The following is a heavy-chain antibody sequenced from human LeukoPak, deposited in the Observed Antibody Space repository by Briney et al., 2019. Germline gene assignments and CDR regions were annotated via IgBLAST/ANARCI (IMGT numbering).Heavy chain of an antibody. CDR3: ARELDDYVWGSYRLGFDY. J-gene: IGHJ4*02. Sequence: SETLSLTCAVYGGSFIGYYWSWIRQPPGKGLEWIGSIYHSGSTYYNPSLKSRVTISVDTFKNQFSLKLSSVTAADTAVYYCARELDDYVWGSYRLGFDYWGQGTLVTVSS. CDR1: GGSFIGYY. D-gene: IGHD3-16*02. CDR2: IYHSGST. V-gene: IGHV4-34*01.